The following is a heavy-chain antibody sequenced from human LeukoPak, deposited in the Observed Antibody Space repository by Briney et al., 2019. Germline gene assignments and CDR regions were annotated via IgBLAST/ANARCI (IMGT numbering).Heavy chain of an antibody. CDR2: INPNSGGT. CDR1: GYTFTVYY. D-gene: IGHD4-17*01. V-gene: IGHV1-2*02. J-gene: IGHJ3*02. Sequence: ASVKVSCKASGYTFTVYYMHWVRRAPGQGLEWMGWINPNSGGTNYAQKFQGRVTMTRDTSISTAYMELSRLRSDDTAVYYCARVVTGDYGGSDAFDIWGQGTMVTVSS. CDR3: ARVVTGDYGGSDAFDI.